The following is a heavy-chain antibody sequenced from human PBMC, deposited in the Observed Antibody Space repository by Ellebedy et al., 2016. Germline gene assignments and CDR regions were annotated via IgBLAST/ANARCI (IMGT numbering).Heavy chain of an antibody. CDR3: ARDRNYDSSGYYDYYYYYYGMDV. V-gene: IGHV1-18*01. CDR2: ISAYNGNT. J-gene: IGHJ6*02. D-gene: IGHD3-22*01. CDR1: GYTFTSYG. Sequence: ASVKVSXXASGYTFTSYGISWVRQAPGQGLEWMGWISAYNGNTNYAQKLQGRVTMTTDTSTSTACMELRSLRSDDTAVYYCARDRNYDSSGYYDYYYYYYGMDVWGQGTTVTVSS.